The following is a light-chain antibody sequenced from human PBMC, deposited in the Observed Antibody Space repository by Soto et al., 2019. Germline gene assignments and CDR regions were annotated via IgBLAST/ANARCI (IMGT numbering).Light chain of an antibody. V-gene: IGKV1-5*03. J-gene: IGKJ1*01. CDR3: QQYYSYPRT. CDR1: QSIRSW. CDR2: KAS. Sequence: DIQLTQSPIALSASVGDRVTITCRASQSIRSWLAWYQQKPGKAPNLLIYKASTLQSGVPLRFSDSESGTEFTLTISSLQPDDLAIYYCQQYYSYPRTFGQGTKVELK.